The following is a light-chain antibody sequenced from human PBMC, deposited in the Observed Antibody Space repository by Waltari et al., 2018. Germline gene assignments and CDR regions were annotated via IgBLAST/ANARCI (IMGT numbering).Light chain of an antibody. Sequence: QSALTQPDSVSGSPGQSITISCTGTSSDVGGYKFVPWYPHHPGEAPNLIIFDVTNRPSGVSYRFSGSKSGNSASLTISGLQAEDEAYYYCSSYTSSTTGIFGGGTKLTVL. V-gene: IGLV2-14*03. J-gene: IGLJ2*01. CDR3: SSYTSSTTGI. CDR1: SSDVGGYKF. CDR2: DVT.